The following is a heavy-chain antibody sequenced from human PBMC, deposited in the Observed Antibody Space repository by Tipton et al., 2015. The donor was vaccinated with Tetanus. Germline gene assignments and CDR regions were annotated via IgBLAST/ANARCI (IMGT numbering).Heavy chain of an antibody. CDR3: ARGEFVHSYYYQGMDV. D-gene: IGHD1-1*01. CDR2: ISHSGSP. Sequence: TLSLTCNVSGGSITKDYWSWIRQSPGKTLEWIGYISHSGSPNYNPSLKSRATVSVDTSKNQFSLDLTSVTAADTAVYYCARGEFVHSYYYQGMDVWGQGTTVTVSS. V-gene: IGHV4-59*12. J-gene: IGHJ6*02. CDR1: GGSITKDY.